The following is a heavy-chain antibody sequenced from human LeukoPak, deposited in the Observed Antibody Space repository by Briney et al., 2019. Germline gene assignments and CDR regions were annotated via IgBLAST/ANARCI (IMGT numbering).Heavy chain of an antibody. CDR3: ARDHDFWSGYYARDSDAFDI. D-gene: IGHD3-3*01. Sequence: SQTLSLTCTVSGGSISSGSDYWSWIRQPAGKGLEWIGRIYTSGSTNYNPSLKSRVTISVDTSKNQFSLKLSSVTAADTAVYYCARDHDFWSGYYARDSDAFDIWGQGTMVTVSS. J-gene: IGHJ3*02. CDR1: GGSISSGSDY. CDR2: IYTSGST. V-gene: IGHV4-61*02.